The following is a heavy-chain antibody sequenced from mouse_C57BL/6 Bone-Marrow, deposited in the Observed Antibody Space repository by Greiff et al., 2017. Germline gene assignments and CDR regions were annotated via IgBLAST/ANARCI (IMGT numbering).Heavy chain of an antibody. CDR2: ISSGSSTI. Sequence: EVKLEESGGGLVKPGGSLKLSCAASGFTFSDYGMHWVRQAPEKGLELVAYISSGSSTIYYADTVKGRFTISRDNAKNTLFLQMTSLRSEDTAMYYCASAYAMDYWGQGTSVTVSS. J-gene: IGHJ4*01. V-gene: IGHV5-17*01. CDR1: GFTFSDYG. CDR3: ASAYAMDY.